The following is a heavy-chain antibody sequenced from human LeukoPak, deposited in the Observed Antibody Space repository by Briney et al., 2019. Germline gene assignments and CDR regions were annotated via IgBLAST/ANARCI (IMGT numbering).Heavy chain of an antibody. V-gene: IGHV3-23*01. CDR1: GFTFSGYA. CDR2: ISGSGVST. D-gene: IGHD2-2*01. CDR3: AKDAVVVPAAKNYYFDY. Sequence: GGSLRLSCAASGFTFSGYAMSWVRQAPGKGLEWVSAISGSGVSTYYADSVKGRFTISRDNSKNTLYLQMKSLRAEDTAVYYCAKDAVVVPAAKNYYFDYWGQGTLVTVSS. J-gene: IGHJ4*02.